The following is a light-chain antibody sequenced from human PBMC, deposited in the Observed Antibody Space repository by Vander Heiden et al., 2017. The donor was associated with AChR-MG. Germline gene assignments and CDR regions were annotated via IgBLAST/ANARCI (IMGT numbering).Light chain of an antibody. CDR3: QSYDNGLSGWV. Sequence: QSVLTPPPSVSGAPGQRVTIPCVGPHSTIGAGYGVQWDRHLPGAAPKVLIFRSVDRPSGVPDRFSGSKSGTSASLAITGLQAEDEAVYYCQSYDNGLSGWVFGGGTKVTVL. CDR2: RSV. J-gene: IGLJ3*02. V-gene: IGLV1-40*01. CDR1: HSTIGAGYG.